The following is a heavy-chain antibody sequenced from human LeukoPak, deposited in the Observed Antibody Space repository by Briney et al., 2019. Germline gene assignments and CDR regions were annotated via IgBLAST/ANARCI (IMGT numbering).Heavy chain of an antibody. CDR1: GYTFTNYD. CDR3: ARGRYESSGYYCDY. V-gene: IGHV1-8*01. CDR2: MNPNSGNT. D-gene: IGHD3-22*01. J-gene: IGHJ4*02. Sequence: ASVKVSCKASGYTFTNYDINWVRQATGQGLEWMGWMNPNSGNTGYTQKFQGRVTMTRNTSISTAYMELSSLRSEDTAVYYCARGRYESSGYYCDYWGQGTLVTVSS.